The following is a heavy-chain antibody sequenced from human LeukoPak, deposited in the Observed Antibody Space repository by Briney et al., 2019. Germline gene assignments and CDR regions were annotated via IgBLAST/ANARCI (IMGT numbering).Heavy chain of an antibody. Sequence: GGSLRLSCAASGFTFSSYAMSWGRHAPGKGLEWVSAMSGSGGSTYYANSVKGRCTISTDNSKNTLYLQMNSLSAEDTAVYYCAKVTRAYYYDSSGYLNHFDYWGQGTLVTVSS. CDR1: GFTFSSYA. J-gene: IGHJ4*02. CDR3: AKVTRAYYYDSSGYLNHFDY. V-gene: IGHV3-23*01. D-gene: IGHD3-22*01. CDR2: MSGSGGST.